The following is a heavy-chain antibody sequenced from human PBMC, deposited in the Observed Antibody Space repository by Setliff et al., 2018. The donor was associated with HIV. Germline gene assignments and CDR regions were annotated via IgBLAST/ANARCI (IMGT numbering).Heavy chain of an antibody. J-gene: IGHJ6*03. Sequence: PSETLSLTCTVSGDSISSGSYFWIWIRQPAGKGLEWIGHISTTGSTNYNPSLKSRVIMSVDTSRNQFSLKLSSVTAADTAVYYCARGHDNKYYYFYYVDVWGKGTTVTVSS. CDR1: GDSISSGSYF. D-gene: IGHD3-9*01. V-gene: IGHV4-61*09. CDR2: ISTTGST. CDR3: ARGHDNKYYYFYYVDV.